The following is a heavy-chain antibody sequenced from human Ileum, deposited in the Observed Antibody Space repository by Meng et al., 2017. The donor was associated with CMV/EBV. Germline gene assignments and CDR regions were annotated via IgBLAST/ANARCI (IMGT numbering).Heavy chain of an antibody. V-gene: IGHV3-33*06. CDR1: FTCGDSV. CDR2: IWSDGSQR. Sequence: FTCGDSVMHWVRQAPGKGLEWVAVIWSDGSQRYFGDSVKGRFTTSADNSKSTLYMQMNSLRTEDTAVYYCAKGWVGPGVGNPNWFDPWGQGTLVTVSS. J-gene: IGHJ5*02. CDR3: AKGWVGPGVGNPNWFDP. D-gene: IGHD1-26*01.